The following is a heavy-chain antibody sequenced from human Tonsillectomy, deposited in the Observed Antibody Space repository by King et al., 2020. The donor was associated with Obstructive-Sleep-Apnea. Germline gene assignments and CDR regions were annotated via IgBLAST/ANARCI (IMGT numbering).Heavy chain of an antibody. CDR2: IDPYTGGT. D-gene: IGHD2-15*01. V-gene: IGHV1-2*02. J-gene: IGHJ4*02. CDR3: ARDSGGSFGGY. CDR1: GYTFPGYY. Sequence: VQLVESGAEVKKPGASVKVSCKASGYTFPGYYMYWVRQAPGQGLEWMGWIDPYTGGTNYAQKFQGRGTMTRDTSINTAYMELSELTSDDTAVYYCARDSGGSFGGYWGQGTLVTVSS.